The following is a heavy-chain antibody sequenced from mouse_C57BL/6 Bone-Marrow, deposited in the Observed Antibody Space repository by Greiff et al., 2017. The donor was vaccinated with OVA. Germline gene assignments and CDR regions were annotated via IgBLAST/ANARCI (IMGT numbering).Heavy chain of an antibody. CDR2: IDPENGDT. CDR1: GFNIKDDY. V-gene: IGHV14-4*01. Sequence: VQLQQSGAELVRPGASVKLSCTASGFNIKDDYMHWVKQRPEQGLEWIGWIDPENGDTESASKFQGKATITADTSSNTAYLQLSSLTSEDTAVYYCTTPYYGNYGYYFDYWGQGTTLTVSS. D-gene: IGHD2-1*01. CDR3: TTPYYGNYGYYFDY. J-gene: IGHJ2*01.